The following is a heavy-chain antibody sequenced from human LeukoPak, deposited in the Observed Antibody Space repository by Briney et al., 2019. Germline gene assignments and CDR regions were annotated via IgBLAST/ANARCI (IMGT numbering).Heavy chain of an antibody. D-gene: IGHD4/OR15-4a*01. CDR2: INSRSNNI. V-gene: IGHV3-21*01. CDR1: GFTFSTST. Sequence: GGSLRLSCAASGFTFSTSTMNWVRQAPGKGLERVSSINSRSNNIYYADSVKGRFTISRDNAKNSLYLQMNSLRAKDTAVYYCVRIPNSANFPNWFDPWGQGTLVTVSS. J-gene: IGHJ5*02. CDR3: VRIPNSANFPNWFDP.